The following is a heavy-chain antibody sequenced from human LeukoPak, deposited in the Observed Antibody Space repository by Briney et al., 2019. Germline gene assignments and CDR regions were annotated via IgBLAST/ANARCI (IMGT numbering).Heavy chain of an antibody. CDR3: AKDRYRNPMIPFDY. V-gene: IGHV3-30*18. CDR2: ISYDGSNK. Sequence: PGGSLRLSCAASGFTFSSYGMHWVRQAPGKGLEWVAVISYDGSNKYYADSVKGRFTISRDNSKNTLYLQMNSLRAEDTAVYYCAKDRYRNPMIPFDYWGQGTLVTVSS. D-gene: IGHD3-22*01. CDR1: GFTFSSYG. J-gene: IGHJ4*02.